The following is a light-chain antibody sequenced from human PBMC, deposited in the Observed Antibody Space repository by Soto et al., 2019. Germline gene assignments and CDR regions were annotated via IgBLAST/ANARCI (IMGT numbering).Light chain of an antibody. CDR2: WAS. CDR1: QSVLYSSNNKKY. CDR3: QQYYSTPYT. Sequence: DIVMTQSPHSLAVSLGERATINCKSSQSVLYSSNNKKYLAWYQQKPGQPPKLLIYWASTRESGVPDRFSGSGSGTDFTLTISSLQAEDVAVYYCQQYYSTPYTFGQGTKLEIK. V-gene: IGKV4-1*01. J-gene: IGKJ2*01.